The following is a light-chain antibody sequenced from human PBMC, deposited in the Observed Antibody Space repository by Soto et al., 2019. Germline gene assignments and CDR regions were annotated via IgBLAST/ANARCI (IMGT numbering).Light chain of an antibody. CDR3: QQYNNY. CDR2: DAS. V-gene: IGKV1-5*01. CDR1: QNINNW. Sequence: DTQMTQSPSTLSASIGDRVTTTCRASQNINNWLAWYQQKPGKAPKLLIYDASRLKSGVPSRFSGSGSGTEFTLTISSLQPDDSATYYCQQYNNYFGGGTKVEI. J-gene: IGKJ4*01.